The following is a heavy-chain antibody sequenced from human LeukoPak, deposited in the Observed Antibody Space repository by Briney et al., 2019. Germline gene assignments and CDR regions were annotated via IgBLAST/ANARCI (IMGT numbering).Heavy chain of an antibody. CDR3: ARQGRGYDSSGYLDY. Sequence: GESLKISCKGSGYSFTSYWIGWVRQMPGKGLEWMGIIYPGDSDTRYSPSFQGQVTISADKSISTAYLQWSSLKASDTAMYYCARQGRGYDSSGYLDYWGQGTLVTVSS. D-gene: IGHD3-22*01. CDR1: GYSFTSYW. J-gene: IGHJ4*02. CDR2: IYPGDSDT. V-gene: IGHV5-51*01.